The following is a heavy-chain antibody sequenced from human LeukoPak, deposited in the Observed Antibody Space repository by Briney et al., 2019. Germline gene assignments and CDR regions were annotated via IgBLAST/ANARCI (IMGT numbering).Heavy chain of an antibody. D-gene: IGHD3-16*01. CDR1: GFTFSSYA. J-gene: IGHJ4*02. Sequence: GGSLRLSCAASGFTFSSYAMSWVRQAPGKGLEWVANIKQDGSEKYYVDSVKGRFTISKDNAKNSLYLQMNSLRAEDTAVYYCARLRNSDYWGQGTLVTVSS. V-gene: IGHV3-7*01. CDR2: IKQDGSEK. CDR3: ARLRNSDY.